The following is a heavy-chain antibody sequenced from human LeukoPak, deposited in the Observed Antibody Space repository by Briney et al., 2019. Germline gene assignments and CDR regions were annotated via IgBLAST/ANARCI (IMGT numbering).Heavy chain of an antibody. Sequence: ASVKVSCKASGYTFIGYYIHWVRQAPGQGLEWMAWINPNSGATDYAQKFQGRVTMTRDTSISTTYMELSKLNSDDTAVYYCARSRVTTIPNFDYWGQGTLVTASS. CDR1: GYTFIGYY. J-gene: IGHJ4*02. V-gene: IGHV1-2*02. CDR2: INPNSGAT. CDR3: ARSRVTTIPNFDY. D-gene: IGHD2-21*02.